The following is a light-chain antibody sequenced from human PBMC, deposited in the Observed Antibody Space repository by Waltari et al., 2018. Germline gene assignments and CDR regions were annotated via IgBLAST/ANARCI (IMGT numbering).Light chain of an antibody. Sequence: QSALTQPASVSGSPGQSITISCSGTDSAVGPYDFVSWYQQHPGNAPHLIIYEVSNRPSGISNRFSASKSGNTASLTISGLQAEDEADYYCSSYTTSSAPGVFGTGTRVTVL. CDR1: DSAVGPYDF. V-gene: IGLV2-14*01. J-gene: IGLJ1*01. CDR2: EVS. CDR3: SSYTTSSAPGV.